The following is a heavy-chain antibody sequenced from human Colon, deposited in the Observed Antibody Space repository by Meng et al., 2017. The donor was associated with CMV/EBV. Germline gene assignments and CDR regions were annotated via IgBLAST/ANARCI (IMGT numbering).Heavy chain of an antibody. J-gene: IGHJ4*02. CDR1: GFTFSNYW. Sequence: GGSLRLSCEASGFTFSNYWMHWVRQAPGKGLEWVAVISYDGGYKYYADSVKGRFTISRDNSKNTLYVELDSLRPEDTAVYYCARDGAGTLYFFDFWGQGTLVTVSS. D-gene: IGHD1-26*01. V-gene: IGHV3-30-3*01. CDR3: ARDGAGTLYFFDF. CDR2: ISYDGGYK.